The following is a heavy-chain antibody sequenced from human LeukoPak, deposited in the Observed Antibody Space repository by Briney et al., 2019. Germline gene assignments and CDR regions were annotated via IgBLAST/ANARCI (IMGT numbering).Heavy chain of an antibody. CDR1: VDSISGYY. Sequence: SETLSLTCTVSVDSISGYYWSWIRQPPGKGLEWIGYMYYSGNTNYDPSLKSRLTTSLDASKNQFSLKLSSVTAADTAVYYCARGKYYFDYWGQGTLVTVSS. CDR3: ARGKYYFDY. V-gene: IGHV4-59*01. CDR2: MYYSGNT. J-gene: IGHJ4*02.